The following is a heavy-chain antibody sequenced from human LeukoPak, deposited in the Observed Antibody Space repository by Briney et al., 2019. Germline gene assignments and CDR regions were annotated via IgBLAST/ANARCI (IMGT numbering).Heavy chain of an antibody. V-gene: IGHV4-31*03. J-gene: IGHJ5*02. CDR3: ARETDVSWFDP. CDR2: IYYSGST. Sequence: SETLSLTCTVSGGSISSGGYYWSWIRQHPGTGLEWIGYIYYSGSTYYNPSLKSRVTISVDTSKNQFSLKLSSVTAADTAVYYCARETDVSWFDPWGQGTLVTVSP. D-gene: IGHD5/OR15-5a*01. CDR1: GGSISSGGYY.